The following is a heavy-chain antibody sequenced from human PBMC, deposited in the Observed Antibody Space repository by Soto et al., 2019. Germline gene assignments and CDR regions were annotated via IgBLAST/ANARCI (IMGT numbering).Heavy chain of an antibody. D-gene: IGHD4-17*01. Sequence: LSLTCSVSGGSISSGGYYWSWIRQRPGKGLEWIGYIYYIGSTNYNPSFKSRLIMSVDTSENQLSLKLSSVTAADTAVYYCARGPTPVIPGAFDLWGQGTMVTVSS. CDR1: GGSISSGGYY. V-gene: IGHV4-31*03. J-gene: IGHJ3*01. CDR3: ARGPTPVIPGAFDL. CDR2: IYYIGST.